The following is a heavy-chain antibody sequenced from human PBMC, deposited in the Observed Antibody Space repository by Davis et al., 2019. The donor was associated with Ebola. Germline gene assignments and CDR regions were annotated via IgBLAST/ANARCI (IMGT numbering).Heavy chain of an antibody. CDR1: GDSVSSAG. Sequence: HSQTLSLTCAISGDSVSSAGWNWIRQSPSRGLEWLGRTYYNSKWYSDYAVSVKSRITINPDTSKNQFSLQLNSVTPEDTAVYYCARGFLRDGFDIWGQGTMITVSS. CDR3: ARGFLRDGFDI. V-gene: IGHV6-1*01. CDR2: TYYNSKWYS. J-gene: IGHJ3*02. D-gene: IGHD3-3*01.